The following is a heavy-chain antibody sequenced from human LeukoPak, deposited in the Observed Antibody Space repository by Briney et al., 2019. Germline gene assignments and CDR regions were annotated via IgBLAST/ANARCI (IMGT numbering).Heavy chain of an antibody. D-gene: IGHD7-27*01. CDR2: LSNTGSDS. V-gene: IGHV3-11*01. CDR1: GFTFSDHY. CDR3: ARGHWGLDY. J-gene: IGHJ4*02. Sequence: GGSLRLSCRASGFTFSDHYMTWVRQAPGKGLEYISYLSNTGSDSFYADSVKGRFSISRDNAEKSLYLQMNDLRAEDTAVYYCARGHWGLDYWGQGTLVTVSS.